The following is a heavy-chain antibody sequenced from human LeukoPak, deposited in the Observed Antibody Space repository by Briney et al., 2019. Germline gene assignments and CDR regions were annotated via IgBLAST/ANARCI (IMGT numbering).Heavy chain of an antibody. CDR1: GGSISSGGYS. Sequence: PSETLSLTCAVSGGSISSGGYSWSWIRQPPGKGLEWIGYIYHSGSTYYNPSLKSRVTISVDRSKNQFSLKLSSVTAADTAVYYCARGSGILGPYYDFWSGYSAFDYWGQGTLVTVSS. CDR3: ARGSGILGPYYDFWSGYSAFDY. J-gene: IGHJ4*02. CDR2: IYHSGST. D-gene: IGHD3-3*01. V-gene: IGHV4-30-2*01.